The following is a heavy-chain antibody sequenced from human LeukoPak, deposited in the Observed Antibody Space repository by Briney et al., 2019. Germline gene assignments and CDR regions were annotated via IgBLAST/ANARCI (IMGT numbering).Heavy chain of an antibody. CDR1: GFTFSSYS. Sequence: GGSQRPSCAASGFTFSSYSMNWVPQAPGKGLEWVSSISSSSIYIYYADSVKGRFTISRDNAKNSLYLQMNSLRAEDTAVYYCARAFDYWGQGTLVTVSS. V-gene: IGHV3-21*01. J-gene: IGHJ4*02. CDR3: ARAFDY. CDR2: ISSSSIYI.